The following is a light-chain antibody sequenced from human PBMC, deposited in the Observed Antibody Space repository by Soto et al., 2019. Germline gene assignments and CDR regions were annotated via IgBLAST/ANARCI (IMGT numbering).Light chain of an antibody. V-gene: IGKV3-20*01. J-gene: IGKJ3*01. CDR2: GAS. Sequence: EIVLTQSPGTLSLSPGERATLSCRASQSVSSSYLAWYQQKPGQAPRLLIYGASSRATGIPDRFSGSGSGTDFTLTISSLEPEDFAVYYCQQYGNSIFTFGPGTKVDI. CDR3: QQYGNSIFT. CDR1: QSVSSSY.